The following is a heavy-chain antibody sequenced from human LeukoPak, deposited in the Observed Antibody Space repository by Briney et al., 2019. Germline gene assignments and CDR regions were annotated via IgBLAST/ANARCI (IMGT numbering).Heavy chain of an antibody. CDR1: GFTFSSYA. Sequence: SGGSLRLSCAASGFTFSSYAMHWVRQAPGKGLEYVSAISSNGGSTYYANSVKGRFTISRDNSKNTLYLQMGSLRAEDMAVYYCARGGLGHAFDIWGQGTMVTVSS. CDR2: ISSNGGST. J-gene: IGHJ3*02. V-gene: IGHV3-64*01. CDR3: ARGGLGHAFDI. D-gene: IGHD3-16*01.